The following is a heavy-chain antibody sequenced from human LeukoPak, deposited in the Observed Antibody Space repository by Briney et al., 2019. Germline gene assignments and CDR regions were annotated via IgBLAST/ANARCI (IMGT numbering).Heavy chain of an antibody. V-gene: IGHV4-31*03. CDR1: GGSISSGGYY. J-gene: IGHJ3*02. D-gene: IGHD3-22*01. Sequence: SETLSLTCTVSGGSISSGGYYWSWIRQHPGKGLEWIGYIYYSGSTNYNPSLKSRVTISVDTSKNQFSLKLSSVTAADTAVYYCARSRRKITMIVVVITGTIFDIWGQGTMVTVSS. CDR3: ARSRRKITMIVVVITGTIFDI. CDR2: IYYSGST.